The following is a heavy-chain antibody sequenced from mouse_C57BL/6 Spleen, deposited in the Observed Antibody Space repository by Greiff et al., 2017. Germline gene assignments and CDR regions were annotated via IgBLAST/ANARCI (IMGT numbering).Heavy chain of an antibody. Sequence: EVKLVESGGDLVKPGGSLKLSCAASGFTFSSYGMSWVRQPPEKRLEWVATISSGGSNIYYPDTVKGRFTISRDNAKNTLYLQMSSLKSEDTAMYYCASRSNSVGFDYWGQGTPVTVSS. V-gene: IGHV5-6*02. CDR2: ISSGGSNI. J-gene: IGHJ2*01. CDR1: GFTFSSYG. D-gene: IGHD2-5*01. CDR3: ASRSNSVGFDY.